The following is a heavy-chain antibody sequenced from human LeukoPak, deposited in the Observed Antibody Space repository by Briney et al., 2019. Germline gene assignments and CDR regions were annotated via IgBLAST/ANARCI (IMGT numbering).Heavy chain of an antibody. V-gene: IGHV3-48*01. D-gene: IGHD1-1*01. CDR2: ITNSGNSK. CDR3: AKDGGTVCHVINYSFDS. CDR1: EFTFSSYS. J-gene: IGHJ4*02. Sequence: GGSLRLSCAASEFTFSSYSMNWVRQAPGKGLEWVSYITNSGNSKSYADSVKGRFTISRDNTKNTLYLQMNNLRTEDTAAYYCAKDGGTVCHVINYSFDSWGQGTLVTVSS.